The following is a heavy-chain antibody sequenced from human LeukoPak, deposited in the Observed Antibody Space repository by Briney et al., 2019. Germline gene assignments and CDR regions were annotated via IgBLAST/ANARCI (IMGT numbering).Heavy chain of an antibody. CDR1: GYTFTGYY. J-gene: IGHJ4*02. CDR3: ASTHSGWSVYYFDY. D-gene: IGHD6-19*01. CDR2: INPNSGGT. Sequence: ASVKVSCKASGYTFTGYYMHWVRQAPGQGLEWMGWINPNSGGTNYAQKFQGRVTITADKSTSTAYMELSSLRSEDTAVYYCASTHSGWSVYYFDYWGQGTLVTVSS. V-gene: IGHV1-2*02.